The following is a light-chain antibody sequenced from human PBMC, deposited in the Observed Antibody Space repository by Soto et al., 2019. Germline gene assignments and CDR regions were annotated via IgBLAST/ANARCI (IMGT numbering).Light chain of an antibody. V-gene: IGKV1-8*01. CDR2: AAS. Sequence: AIRMTQSPSSLSASTGDRVTITCRASQGISSYLAWYQQKPGKAPKLLIYAASTLQSGVPSRFSGSGSGTDFTLTISRLEPEDFAVYYCQQYGSSPLTFGQGTRREIK. CDR1: QGISSY. J-gene: IGKJ5*01. CDR3: QQYGSSPLT.